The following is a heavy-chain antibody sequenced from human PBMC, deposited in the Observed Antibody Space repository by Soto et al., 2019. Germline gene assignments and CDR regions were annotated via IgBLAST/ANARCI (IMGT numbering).Heavy chain of an antibody. Sequence: QVQLVESGGGVVQPGRSLRLSCAASGFIFSSYGMHWVRQAPSKGLEWVAVISYDGSNKYSADSVKGGFTISRDKSKKTLYLQMNSLRAEDTAVYYCAIVKNSGCGTVWYYYYGMDVWGQGTTVTVSS. CDR3: AIVKNSGCGTVWYYYYGMDV. V-gene: IGHV3-30*03. CDR2: ISYDGSNK. D-gene: IGHD6-19*01. CDR1: GFIFSSYG. J-gene: IGHJ6*02.